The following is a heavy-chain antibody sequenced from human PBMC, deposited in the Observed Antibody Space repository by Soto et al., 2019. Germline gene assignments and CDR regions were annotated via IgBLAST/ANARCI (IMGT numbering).Heavy chain of an antibody. Sequence: QVQLVQSGPEVRKPGASVKVSCEASGYTVTTSGIRWVREVPGQGLEWMGWISTYNGDTNSAQNFQGRVLMTADTSTGTAYMELMSLKSDDTAVYYCARQGSWPYYYYGLDVWGQGTIVTVSS. CDR3: ARQGSWPYYYYGLDV. V-gene: IGHV1-18*01. CDR1: GYTVTTSG. D-gene: IGHD1-26*01. J-gene: IGHJ6*02. CDR2: ISTYNGDT.